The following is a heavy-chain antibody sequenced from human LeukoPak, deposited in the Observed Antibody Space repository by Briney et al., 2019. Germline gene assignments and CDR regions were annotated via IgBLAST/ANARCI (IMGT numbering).Heavy chain of an antibody. CDR1: GFTFSTYD. J-gene: IGHJ4*02. CDR3: TQGSWGDD. D-gene: IGHD7-27*01. Sequence: GGSLRLSCAASGFTFSTYDMTWVRQAPGKGPEWVSTIPGGGDTTYYADSVKGRFTISRDNSKNTVYLQMNSLRAEDTAVYYCTQGSWGDDWGQGTLVTVSS. CDR2: IPGGGDTT. V-gene: IGHV3-23*01.